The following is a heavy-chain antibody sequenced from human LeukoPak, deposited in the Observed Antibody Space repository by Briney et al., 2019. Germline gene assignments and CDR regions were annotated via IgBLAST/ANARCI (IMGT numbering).Heavy chain of an antibody. CDR2: ISSSSSYI. CDR3: ARGRTVPAATSLDY. V-gene: IGHV3-21*01. Sequence: PGWSLRLSCAAAAYTFRRYSRNLARQARGEGVEWLSSISSSSSYIYYADSVKGRFTIYRDNDKNSLYMHMNSPRDADTAVYYCARGRTVPAATSLDYWGQGTLATVSS. J-gene: IGHJ4*02. D-gene: IGHD2-2*01. CDR1: AYTFRRYS.